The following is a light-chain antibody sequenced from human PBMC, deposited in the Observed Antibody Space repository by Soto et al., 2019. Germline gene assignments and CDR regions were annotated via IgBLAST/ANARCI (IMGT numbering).Light chain of an antibody. J-gene: IGLJ2*01. V-gene: IGLV2-14*03. CDR1: SSDIGAYNF. CDR2: DVN. Sequence: QSALTQPASVSGSPGQSITISGTGTSSDIGAYNFVSWYQQHPGKAPKLMLYDVNIRPSGVSNRFSGSKSGHTASLTISGLQAEDEADYYCTSWTTSTTMIFGGGTKVTVL. CDR3: TSWTTSTTMI.